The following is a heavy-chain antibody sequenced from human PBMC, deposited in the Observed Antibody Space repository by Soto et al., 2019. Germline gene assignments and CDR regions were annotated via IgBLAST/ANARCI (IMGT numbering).Heavy chain of an antibody. Sequence: GGSLRLSCAASRLTVSYNYMSWVRQAPGKGPEWVSAISGGGGQTYYLESVKGRFTISRDNSKNTVSLLLNSLRAYDTAVYYCAKEGSPPFFQHWGQGTLVTVSS. D-gene: IGHD3-10*01. CDR1: RLTVSYNY. J-gene: IGHJ4*02. V-gene: IGHV3-23*01. CDR3: AKEGSPPFFQH. CDR2: ISGGGGQT.